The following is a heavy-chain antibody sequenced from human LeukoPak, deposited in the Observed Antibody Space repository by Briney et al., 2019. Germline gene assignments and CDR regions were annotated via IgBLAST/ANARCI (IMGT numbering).Heavy chain of an antibody. J-gene: IGHJ4*02. V-gene: IGHV4-4*07. CDR2: IYTSGST. CDR1: GGSISSYY. CDR3: ARESYYYDSSGYYPADY. D-gene: IGHD3-22*01. Sequence: PSETLSLTCTVSGGSISSYYWSWIRQPAGKGLEWIGRIYTSGSTNYNPSLKSRVTMSVDTSKNQFSLKLSSVTAADTAVYYCARESYYYDSSGYYPADYWGQGTLVTVSS.